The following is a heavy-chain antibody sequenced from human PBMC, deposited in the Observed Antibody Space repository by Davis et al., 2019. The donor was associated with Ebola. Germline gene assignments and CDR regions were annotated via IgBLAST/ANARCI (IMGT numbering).Heavy chain of an antibody. J-gene: IGHJ4*02. CDR2: INHSGST. Sequence: PGGSLRLSCAVYGGSSSGYYWSWIRQPPGKGLEWIGEINHSGSTNYNPSVKSRVTISVDTSKNQFSLKLSSVTAADTAVYYCARGRDYGDRVFDYWGQGTLVTVSS. CDR1: GGSSSGYY. D-gene: IGHD4-17*01. CDR3: ARGRDYGDRVFDY. V-gene: IGHV4-34*01.